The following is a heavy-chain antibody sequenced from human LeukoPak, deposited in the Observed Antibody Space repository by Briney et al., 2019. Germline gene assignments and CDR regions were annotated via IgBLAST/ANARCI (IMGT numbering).Heavy chain of an antibody. CDR3: ARFERITIFGVVTAPDY. CDR1: GFTFSSYG. Sequence: GGSLRLSCAASGFTFSSYGMQWVRQAPGKGLQWVAVIWFDGSNKYYADSVKGRFCISRDNSKNTVYLQMNSLRDEDTAVYYCARFERITIFGVVTAPDYWGQGTLVTVSS. J-gene: IGHJ4*02. CDR2: IWFDGSNK. V-gene: IGHV3-33*01. D-gene: IGHD3-3*01.